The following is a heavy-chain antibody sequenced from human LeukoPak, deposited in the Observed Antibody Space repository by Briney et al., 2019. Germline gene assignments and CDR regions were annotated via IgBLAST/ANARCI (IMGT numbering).Heavy chain of an antibody. D-gene: IGHD4-17*01. CDR2: ISGGGDTT. V-gene: IGHV3-23*01. CDR3: ARAVTTYYYYYMDV. CDR1: GFSFSSYT. Sequence: PGGSLRLSCSASGFSFSSYTMTWVRQAPGKGPEWVSIISGGGDTTFYTDSVKGRFTISRDNSKNTLYLQMNSLRAEDTAVYYCARAVTTYYYYYMDVWGKGTTVTISS. J-gene: IGHJ6*03.